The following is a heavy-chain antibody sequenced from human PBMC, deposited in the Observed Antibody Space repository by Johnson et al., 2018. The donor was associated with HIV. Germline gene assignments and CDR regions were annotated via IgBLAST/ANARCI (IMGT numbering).Heavy chain of an antibody. D-gene: IGHD3-22*01. CDR1: GFTFSNYG. V-gene: IGHV3-30*19. Sequence: QVQLVESGGGVVQPGRSLRLSCAASGFTFSNYGMHWVRQAPGKGPDWVAVVWYDGSNKYSADSVKVRFTISRDNSKNTLYLQMNSLRAEDTAVYYCARESGGYYDSSAREAFDIWGQGTMVTVSS. CDR2: VWYDGSNK. CDR3: ARESGGYYDSSAREAFDI. J-gene: IGHJ3*02.